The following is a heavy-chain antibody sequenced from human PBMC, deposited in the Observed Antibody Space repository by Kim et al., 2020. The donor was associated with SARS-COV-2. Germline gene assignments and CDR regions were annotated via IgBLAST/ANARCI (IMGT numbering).Heavy chain of an antibody. CDR3: AEDRDYYGNFDY. J-gene: IGHJ4*02. Sequence: GGSLRLSCAASGFTFSRYGMHWVRQAPGKGLEWVAVISYDGINKHYVDSVKGRFTISRDNSKNTLYLQMNSLRAEDTAVYYCAEDRDYYGNFDYWGQGTLVTVSS. V-gene: IGHV3-30*18. CDR2: ISYDGINK. D-gene: IGHD3-22*01. CDR1: GFTFSRYG.